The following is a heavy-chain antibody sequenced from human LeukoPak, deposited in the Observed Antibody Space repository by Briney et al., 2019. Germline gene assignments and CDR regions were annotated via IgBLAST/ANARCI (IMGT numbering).Heavy chain of an antibody. CDR2: ISDGVGTT. CDR3: AKDHGFYSSGWNPLFDR. V-gene: IGHV3-23*01. Sequence: GGSLRLSCAASGFTFSTFAMSWVRQAPGKGLEWVTTISDGVGTTYYADSGKGRFTTSRDISKNTLYLQMNSLRAEDTATYYCAKDHGFYSSGWNPLFDRWGRGTLVTVSS. D-gene: IGHD6-19*01. J-gene: IGHJ4*02. CDR1: GFTFSTFA.